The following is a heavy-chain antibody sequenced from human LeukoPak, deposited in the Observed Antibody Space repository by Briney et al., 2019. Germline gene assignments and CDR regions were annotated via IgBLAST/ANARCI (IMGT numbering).Heavy chain of an antibody. CDR3: ASTLGYCSGGSCSHWFDP. D-gene: IGHD2-15*01. CDR2: IIPIFGTA. Sequence: ASVKVSCTASGGTFSSYAISWVRQAPGQGLEWMGGIIPIFGTANYAQKFQGRVTITADESTSTAYMELSSLRSEDTAVYYCASTLGYCSGGSCSHWFDPWGQGTLVTVSS. J-gene: IGHJ5*02. CDR1: GGTFSSYA. V-gene: IGHV1-69*01.